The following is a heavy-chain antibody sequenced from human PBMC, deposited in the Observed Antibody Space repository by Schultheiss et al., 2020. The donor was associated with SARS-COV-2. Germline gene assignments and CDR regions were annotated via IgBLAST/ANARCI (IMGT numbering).Heavy chain of an antibody. D-gene: IGHD4-11*01. CDR3: ARGGPTVTTYYYYYMDV. Sequence: ASVKVSCKASGYTFTSYGISWVRQAPGQGLEWMGWINPNSGGTNYAQKFQGRVTMTRDTSISTAYMELSRLRSDDTAVYYCARGGPTVTTYYYYYMDVWGKGTTVTVSS. CDR2: INPNSGGT. J-gene: IGHJ6*03. V-gene: IGHV1-2*02. CDR1: GYTFTSYG.